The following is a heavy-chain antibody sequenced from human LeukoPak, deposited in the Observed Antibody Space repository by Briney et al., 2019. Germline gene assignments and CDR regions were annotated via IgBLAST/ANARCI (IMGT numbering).Heavy chain of an antibody. J-gene: IGHJ6*03. CDR2: TSSSDAGT. CDR1: GFTLSTYA. D-gene: IGHD3-10*01. V-gene: IGHV3-23*01. Sequence: GGSLRLSCAASGFTLSTYAMSWVRQTPGKGLEWVAATSSSDAGTYHADSVRGRFTISRDNAKNTLYLQMNSLRAEDTAVYYCARAPPYGSGSYHYYYYMDVWGKGTTVTISS. CDR3: ARAPPYGSGSYHYYYYMDV.